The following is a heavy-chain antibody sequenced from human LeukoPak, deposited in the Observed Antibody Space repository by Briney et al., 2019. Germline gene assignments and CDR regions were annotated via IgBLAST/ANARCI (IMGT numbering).Heavy chain of an antibody. CDR2: ISGSGGST. D-gene: IGHD5/OR15-5a*01. CDR1: GFTFSSYA. J-gene: IGHJ4*02. Sequence: GGSLRLSCAASGFTFSSYAMSWVRQAPGKGLEWVSLISGSGGSTYYADSVRGRFTISRDNSKNTLYLQVNSLRAEDTAIYYCAKGLLRGYSVYDLDYWGQGTLVTVSS. V-gene: IGHV3-23*01. CDR3: AKGLLRGYSVYDLDY.